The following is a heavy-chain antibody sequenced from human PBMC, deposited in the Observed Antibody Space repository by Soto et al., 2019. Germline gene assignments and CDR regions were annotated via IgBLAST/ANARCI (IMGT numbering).Heavy chain of an antibody. D-gene: IGHD3-3*01. Sequence: EVQLVESGGGLVQPGGSLRLSCAASGFTFSSYSMHWVRQAPGKGLEWVSYISSSSSTLYYADSVKGRFTISRDNAKNSLSLQMNSLRAEDTAVYYCARWTYYDFWSGYEFFFDWFDPWGQGTLVTVSS. J-gene: IGHJ5*02. CDR1: GFTFSSYS. V-gene: IGHV3-48*01. CDR2: ISSSSSTL. CDR3: ARWTYYDFWSGYEFFFDWFDP.